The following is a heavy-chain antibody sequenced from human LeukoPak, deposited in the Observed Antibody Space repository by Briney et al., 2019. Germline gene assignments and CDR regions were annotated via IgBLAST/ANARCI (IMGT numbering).Heavy chain of an antibody. CDR1: GGSFSDYY. Sequence: PSETLSLTCGVYGGSFSDYYWNWIRQSPGKGLEWIGEINHSGSTNYNPSLKSRVTISVDMSKNQFFLKLNSVTAADTAVYYCARGFCSSSSCHFYFDYWGQGILVTVSS. CDR2: INHSGST. V-gene: IGHV4-34*01. CDR3: ARGFCSSSSCHFYFDY. D-gene: IGHD2-2*01. J-gene: IGHJ4*02.